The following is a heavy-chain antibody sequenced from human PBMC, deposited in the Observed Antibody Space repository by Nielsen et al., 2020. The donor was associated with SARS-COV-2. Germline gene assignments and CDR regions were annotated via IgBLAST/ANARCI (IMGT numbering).Heavy chain of an antibody. V-gene: IGHV3-23*01. CDR1: GFTFSNFA. J-gene: IGHJ6*02. D-gene: IGHD6-19*01. Sequence: GGSLSLFCAASGFTFSNFAMKWVRQAPGKGLEWVSTICVSGGGTYYADSLKGRFTISRDNSKNTLYLQMNSLGDDDTAIYYCTRRVAGGTMDVWGQGITVTVSS. CDR2: ICVSGGGT. CDR3: TRRVAGGTMDV.